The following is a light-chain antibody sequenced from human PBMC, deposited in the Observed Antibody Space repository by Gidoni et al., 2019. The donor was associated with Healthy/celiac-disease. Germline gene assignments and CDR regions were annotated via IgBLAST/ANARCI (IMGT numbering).Light chain of an antibody. V-gene: IGKV1-39*01. Sequence: IQMTPSPSSLSASVGDRVTITGRASQSISSYLNWYQQKPGKAPKLLIYAASSLQSGVPSSFSGSGSGTDFTLTISSLQPEVFATYYCQQSYSTPFTFXPXTKVDIK. CDR1: QSISSY. CDR3: QQSYSTPFT. J-gene: IGKJ3*01. CDR2: AAS.